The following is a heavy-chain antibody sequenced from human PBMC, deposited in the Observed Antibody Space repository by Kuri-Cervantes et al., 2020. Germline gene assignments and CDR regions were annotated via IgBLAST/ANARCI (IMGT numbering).Heavy chain of an antibody. CDR3: ARDHDDYDSSGYYYAYDY. CDR1: GFTFSSYW. CDR2: IKQDGSEK. V-gene: IGHV3-7*01. J-gene: IGHJ4*02. D-gene: IGHD3-22*01. Sequence: GGSLRLSCAASGFTFSSYWMSWVRQAPGKGLEWVANIKQDGSEKYYVDSVKGRSTISRDNAKDSLYLQMNSLRDEDTAVYYCARDHDDYDSSGYYYAYDYWGQGTLVTVSS.